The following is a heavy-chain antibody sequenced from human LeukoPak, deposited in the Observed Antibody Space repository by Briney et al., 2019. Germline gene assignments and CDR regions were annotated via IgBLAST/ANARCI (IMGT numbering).Heavy chain of an antibody. Sequence: GGSLRFSCAVSGFTITNHWMSWVRQAPGKGLEWVANIKQDGSEKYYVDSVKGRFTISRDNGKNSLYLQMNSLRVEDTALYYCVRDPFFSVPWGQGTLVTVSS. CDR2: IKQDGSEK. D-gene: IGHD2/OR15-2a*01. J-gene: IGHJ5*02. V-gene: IGHV3-7*01. CDR1: GFTITNHW. CDR3: VRDPFFSVP.